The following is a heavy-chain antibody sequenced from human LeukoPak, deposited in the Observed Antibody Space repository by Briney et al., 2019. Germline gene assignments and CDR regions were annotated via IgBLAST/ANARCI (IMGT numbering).Heavy chain of an antibody. CDR2: ISWNSGSM. Sequence: GGSLRLSCAASGFTFDDYAMHWVRQVPGKGLEWVSGISWNSGSMDCADSVKGRFTISRDNAKNSLHLQMDSLRTEDTAFYYCAKGSCSSTSCHFDYWGQGTLVTVSS. D-gene: IGHD2-2*01. J-gene: IGHJ4*02. CDR1: GFTFDDYA. V-gene: IGHV3-9*01. CDR3: AKGSCSSTSCHFDY.